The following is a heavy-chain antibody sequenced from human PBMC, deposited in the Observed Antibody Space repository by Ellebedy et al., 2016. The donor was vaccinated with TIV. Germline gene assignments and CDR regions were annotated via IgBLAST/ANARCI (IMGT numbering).Heavy chain of an antibody. CDR2: VSSDVTGP. D-gene: IGHD3-22*01. CDR1: GFSLSTYW. V-gene: IGHV3-74*01. J-gene: IGHJ4*02. CDR3: ARGVLNSGYYSDY. Sequence: GESLKISCAASGFSLSTYWMHWVRQVPGKGLEWVSRVSSDVTGPTYADSVMGRFIISRDNAKGTVYLQMFSLRPEDTAVYYCARGVLNSGYYSDYWGRGTLVTVSS.